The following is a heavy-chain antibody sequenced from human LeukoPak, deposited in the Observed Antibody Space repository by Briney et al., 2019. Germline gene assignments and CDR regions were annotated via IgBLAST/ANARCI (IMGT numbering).Heavy chain of an antibody. CDR1: GFTFSNYE. CDR2: ISGSGSTI. CDR3: ARHRGGVGRPRDFGY. Sequence: PGGSLRLSCAASGFTFSNYEMNWVRQAPGKGLEWVSYISGSGSTIYYADSVKGRFTISRDNAKNSLYLQMNTLRVEDTAVYYCARHRGGVGRPRDFGYWGQGTLVTVSS. J-gene: IGHJ1*01. V-gene: IGHV3-48*03. D-gene: IGHD3-10*01.